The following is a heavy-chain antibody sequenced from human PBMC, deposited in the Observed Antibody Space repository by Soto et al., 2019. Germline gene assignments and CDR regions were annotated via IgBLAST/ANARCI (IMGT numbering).Heavy chain of an antibody. J-gene: IGHJ6*02. CDR2: IYYSGST. CDR3: ARVSDYAYYYGMDV. CDR1: GGSVSSGSYY. D-gene: IGHD3-16*01. Sequence: QVQLQESGPGLVKPSETLSLTCTVSGGSVSSGSYYWSWIRQPPGKGLEWIGYIYYSGSTNYNPPLKSLFTISVDTSKNQFSLKLSSVTAADTAVYYCARVSDYAYYYGMDVWGQGTTVTVAS. V-gene: IGHV4-61*01.